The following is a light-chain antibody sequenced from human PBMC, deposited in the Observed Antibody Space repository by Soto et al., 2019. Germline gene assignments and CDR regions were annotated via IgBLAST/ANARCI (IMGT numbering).Light chain of an antibody. V-gene: IGKV3-20*01. J-gene: IGKJ1*01. CDR3: QQYGSSPPWT. CDR1: QSVSSSY. CDR2: GAS. Sequence: IVLTQSPGTLSLSPGERATLSCRASQSVSSSYLAWYQQKPGQAPRLLIYGASSRATGIPDRFSGSVSGTGFTLTINRLEPADFAVYYCQQYGSSPPWTFGPGTNVDIK.